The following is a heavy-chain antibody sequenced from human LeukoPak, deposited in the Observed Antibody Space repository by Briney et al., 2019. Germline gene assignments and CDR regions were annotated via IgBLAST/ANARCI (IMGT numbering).Heavy chain of an antibody. CDR3: ARDLKRGYSSGRYSWGTGSSNDY. Sequence: ASVKVSCKASGYTFTGYYMHWVRQAPGQGLEWMGWINPNSGGTNYVQKFQGRVTMTTDTSTSTAYMELRSLRSDDTAVYYCARDLKRGYSSGRYSWGTGSSNDYWGQGTLVTVSS. V-gene: IGHV1-2*02. D-gene: IGHD6-19*01. CDR1: GYTFTGYY. CDR2: INPNSGGT. J-gene: IGHJ4*02.